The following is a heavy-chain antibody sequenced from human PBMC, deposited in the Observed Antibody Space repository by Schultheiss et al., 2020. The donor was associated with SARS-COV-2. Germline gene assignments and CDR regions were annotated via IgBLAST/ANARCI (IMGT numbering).Heavy chain of an antibody. D-gene: IGHD5-18*01. Sequence: GESLKISCSASGFTFNTYAINWVRQAPGKGLDCVSVIGSSGLTSNYADSVRGRFTISRDNAKNSLYLQMNSLRAEDTAVYYCARGHVPGYSYGPPDYWGQGTLLTVSS. V-gene: IGHV3-48*04. CDR3: ARGHVPGYSYGPPDY. CDR1: GFTFNTYA. J-gene: IGHJ4*02. CDR2: IGSSGLTS.